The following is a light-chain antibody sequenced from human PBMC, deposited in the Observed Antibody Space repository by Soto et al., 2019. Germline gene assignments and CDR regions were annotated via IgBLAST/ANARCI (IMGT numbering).Light chain of an antibody. V-gene: IGKV3-20*01. CDR2: GAS. CDR1: QSVSRSF. Sequence: ELVLTQSPGTLSLSPGARATLSCRASQSVSRSFLAWYHQKPGQAPRLLIYGASSRATGTPDRFSGSGSGTDFTLTISRLEPEDFAVYYCQQYGSSPWTFGQGTKVDIK. J-gene: IGKJ1*01. CDR3: QQYGSSPWT.